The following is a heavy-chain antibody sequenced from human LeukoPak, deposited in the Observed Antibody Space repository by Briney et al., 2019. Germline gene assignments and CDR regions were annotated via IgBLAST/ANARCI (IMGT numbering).Heavy chain of an antibody. CDR2: IKEDGSEK. V-gene: IGHV3-7*01. J-gene: IGHJ6*03. CDR1: GFTFRSYW. Sequence: GGSLRLSCAASGFTFRSYWMSWVRQVPGKGLEWVANIKEDGSEKYYVDSVKGRFTISRDNAKNSLYLQMNSLRAEDTAVYYCARDVGGLDGYKYYYYYVDVWGKGTTVPVSS. CDR3: ARDVGGLDGYKYYYYYVDV. D-gene: IGHD5-24*01.